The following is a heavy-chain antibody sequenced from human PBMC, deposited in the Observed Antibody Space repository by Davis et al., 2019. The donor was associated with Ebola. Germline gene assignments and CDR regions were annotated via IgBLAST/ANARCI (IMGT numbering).Heavy chain of an antibody. CDR3: ARIYYYYYGMDV. Sequence: GGSLRLSCTVSGGSISSSSYYWSWVRQAPGKGLEWVSVIYSGGSTYYADSVKGRFTISRDNSKNTLYLQMNSLRAEDTAVYYCARIYYYYYGMDVWGQGTTVTVSS. V-gene: IGHV3-66*01. J-gene: IGHJ6*02. CDR2: IYSGGST. CDR1: GGSISSSSYY.